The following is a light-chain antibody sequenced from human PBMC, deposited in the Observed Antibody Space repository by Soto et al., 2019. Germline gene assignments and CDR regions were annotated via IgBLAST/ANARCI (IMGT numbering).Light chain of an antibody. Sequence: DIQMTQSPSSLSASVGDRVTITCRASQRISSHLNWYQQKPGKAPNLLIYGASRLQSGVPSRFSGSGSGTDFTLTISSLQPGDFATYYCQQSYSYSTPRTFGQGTKVEIK. CDR3: QQSYSYSTPRT. CDR1: QRISSH. CDR2: GAS. J-gene: IGKJ1*01. V-gene: IGKV1-39*01.